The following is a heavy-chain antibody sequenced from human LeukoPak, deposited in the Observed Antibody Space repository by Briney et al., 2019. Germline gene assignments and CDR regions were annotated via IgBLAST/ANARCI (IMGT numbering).Heavy chain of an antibody. Sequence: AGGSLRLSCSASGFTLSSYAMHWVRQAPGKGLEYVSAVSDNGGSTYYADSVKGRFTISRDNSKNTLYLQMSSLRAEDTAVYYCVKGGQYSRDAFDIWGQGTMVTVSS. CDR2: VSDNGGST. D-gene: IGHD5-18*01. CDR1: GFTLSSYA. V-gene: IGHV3-64D*06. CDR3: VKGGQYSRDAFDI. J-gene: IGHJ3*02.